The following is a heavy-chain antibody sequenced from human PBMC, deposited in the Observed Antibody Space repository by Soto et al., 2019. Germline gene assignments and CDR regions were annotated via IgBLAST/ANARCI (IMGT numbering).Heavy chain of an antibody. CDR2: IFSDNER. D-gene: IGHD3-9*01. CDR1: GFSLTTGKMG. CDR3: ARMKVDSYQFYYAMDV. V-gene: IGHV2-26*01. J-gene: IGHJ6*02. Sequence: SGPTLVNPTETLTLTCTVSGFSLTTGKMGVSWIRQPPGKALEWLAHIFSDNERSYSTALQGRLTISKDTSGSQVVLSMTNVDPVDTATYYCARMKVDSYQFYYAMDVWGQGTTVTVSS.